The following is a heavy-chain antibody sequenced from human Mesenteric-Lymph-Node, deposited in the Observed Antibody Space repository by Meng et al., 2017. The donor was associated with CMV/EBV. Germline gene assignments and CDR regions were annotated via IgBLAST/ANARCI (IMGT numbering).Heavy chain of an antibody. J-gene: IGHJ6*02. CDR3: AREQVTIFHYYGMDV. D-gene: IGHD3-3*01. CDR1: GYTFTGYY. CDR2: INPNGGGT. Sequence: ASVKVSCKASGYTFTGYYMHWVRQAPGQGLEWMGWINPNGGGTNYAQKFQGRVTMTRETSISTAYMELSRLRSDDTAVYYCAREQVTIFHYYGMDVWGQGTTVTVSS. V-gene: IGHV1-2*02.